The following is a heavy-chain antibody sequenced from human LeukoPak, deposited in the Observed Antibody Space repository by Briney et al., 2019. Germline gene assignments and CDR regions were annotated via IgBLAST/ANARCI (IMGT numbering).Heavy chain of an antibody. V-gene: IGHV3-30*04. CDR1: GFTFSNFA. CDR3: ARELTGYWQHY. CDR2: ISYDGSNQ. D-gene: IGHD3-9*01. Sequence: GRSLRLSCAASGFTFSNFAMHWVRQAPGKGLEWVAIISYDGSNQYYADSVKGRFTISRDSSQNTLYLQMNSLRAEDTAVYYCARELTGYWQHYWGQGTLVTVSS. J-gene: IGHJ4*02.